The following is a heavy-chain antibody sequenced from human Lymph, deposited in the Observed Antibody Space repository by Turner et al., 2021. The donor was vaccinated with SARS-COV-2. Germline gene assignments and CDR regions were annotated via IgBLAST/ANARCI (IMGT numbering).Heavy chain of an antibody. CDR3: ARGRLDSFGGGYYSWFDP. D-gene: IGHD1-26*01. J-gene: IGHJ5*02. CDR2: IIPILGIA. V-gene: IGHV1-69*04. Sequence: VQLVQSGAEVKKPGYSLEVSCMASGGTFSSYAINWVRQAPGQGLEWMGRIIPILGIANYAQKFQGRVTITADKSTSTAYMELSSLRSEDTAVYYCARGRLDSFGGGYYSWFDPWGQGTLVTVSS. CDR1: GGTFSSYA.